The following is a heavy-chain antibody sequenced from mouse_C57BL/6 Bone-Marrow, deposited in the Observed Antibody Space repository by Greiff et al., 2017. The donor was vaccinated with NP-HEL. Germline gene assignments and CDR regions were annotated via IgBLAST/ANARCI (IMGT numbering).Heavy chain of an antibody. CDR3: ARDYYGSGYFDV. CDR1: GYSITSGYD. D-gene: IGHD1-1*01. V-gene: IGHV3-1*01. J-gene: IGHJ1*03. Sequence: EVKLQESGPGMVKPSQSLSLTCTVTGYSITSGYDWHWIRHFPGNKLEWMGYISYSGSTNYNPSLQSRISITHDTSKNHFFLKLNSVTTEDTATYYCARDYYGSGYFDVWGTGTTVTVSS. CDR2: ISYSGST.